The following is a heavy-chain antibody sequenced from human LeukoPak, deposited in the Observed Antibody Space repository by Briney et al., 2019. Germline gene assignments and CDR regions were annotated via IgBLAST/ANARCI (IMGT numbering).Heavy chain of an antibody. CDR3: ASEHARGDYKGSFDY. CDR1: GGSISSYY. V-gene: IGHV4-59*01. Sequence: SEALSLTCTVSGGSISSYYWSWIRQPPGKGLEWIGYIYYSGSTNYNPSLKSRVTMSVDTSKNQFSLKLSSVTAADTAVYYCASEHARGDYKGSFDYWGQGTLVTVSS. D-gene: IGHD4-17*01. J-gene: IGHJ4*02. CDR2: IYYSGST.